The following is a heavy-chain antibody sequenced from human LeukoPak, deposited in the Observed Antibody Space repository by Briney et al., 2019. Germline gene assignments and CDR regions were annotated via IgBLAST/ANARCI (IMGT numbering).Heavy chain of an antibody. J-gene: IGHJ5*02. CDR3: ARVGGYCSSTSCYFNWFDP. CDR2: INPNSGGT. D-gene: IGHD2-2*01. CDR1: GYTFSSYG. V-gene: IGHV1-2*02. Sequence: ASVKVSCKASGYTFSSYGISWVRQAPGQGLEWMGWINPNSGGTNYAQKFQGRVTMTRDTSISTAYMELSRLRSDDTTVYYCARVGGYCSSTSCYFNWFDPWGQGTLVTVSS.